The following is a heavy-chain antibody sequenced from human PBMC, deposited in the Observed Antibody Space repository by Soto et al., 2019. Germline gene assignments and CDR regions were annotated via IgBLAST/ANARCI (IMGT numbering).Heavy chain of an antibody. CDR3: ERRIEVAGSLLWFDP. D-gene: IGHD6-19*01. Sequence: ASGKFSCKASGYTFSSYGISWVRQAHGQGLEWRGRISAYNRNTNYAQQLQGRVTMTTDTSTSTAYMELRSLRSDDTAVYYCERRIEVAGSLLWFDPWGEGTLVPVSP. V-gene: IGHV1-18*04. CDR2: ISAYNRNT. CDR1: GYTFSSYG. J-gene: IGHJ5*02.